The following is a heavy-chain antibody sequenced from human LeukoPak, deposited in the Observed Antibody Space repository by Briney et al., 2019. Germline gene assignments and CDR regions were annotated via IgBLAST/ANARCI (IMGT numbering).Heavy chain of an antibody. Sequence: SETLSLTCTVSGGSIISSSYYWGWIRQPPGKGLEWIGSIYYSGKTDYNPSLKSRVTISVDTSKNQFSLKLSSVTAADTAVYYCARAENVLLWFGETTNWFDPWGQGTLVTVSS. D-gene: IGHD3-10*01. CDR1: GGSIISSSYY. V-gene: IGHV4-39*07. CDR3: ARAENVLLWFGETTNWFDP. J-gene: IGHJ5*02. CDR2: IYYSGKT.